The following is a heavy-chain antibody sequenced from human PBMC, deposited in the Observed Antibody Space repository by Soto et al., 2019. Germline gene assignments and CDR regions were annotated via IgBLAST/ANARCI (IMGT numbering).Heavy chain of an antibody. J-gene: IGHJ4*02. V-gene: IGHV3-30*18. CDR1: GFTFSSYG. D-gene: IGHD3-22*01. Sequence: GGSMRLSCAASGFTFSSYGMHWVRQAPGKELEWVAVISYDGSNKYYADSVKGRFTISRDNSKNTLYLQMNSLRAEDTAVYYCAKDAPGYYYDSSGAGLFDYWGQGTLVTVSS. CDR3: AKDAPGYYYDSSGAGLFDY. CDR2: ISYDGSNK.